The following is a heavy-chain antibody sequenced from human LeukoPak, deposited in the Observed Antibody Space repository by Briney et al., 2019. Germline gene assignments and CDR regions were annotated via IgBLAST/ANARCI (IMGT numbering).Heavy chain of an antibody. CDR2: MNPNSGNT. CDR3: ARGRGAGYCSGGSCYIGWFDP. J-gene: IGHJ5*02. Sequence: ASVKVSCKASGYTFTSYDINWVRQATGQGLEWMGWMNPNSGNTGYAQKFQGRVTMTRNTSISTAYMELSSLRSDDTAVYYCARGRGAGYCSGGSCYIGWFDPWGQGTLVTASS. CDR1: GYTFTSYD. D-gene: IGHD2-15*01. V-gene: IGHV1-8*01.